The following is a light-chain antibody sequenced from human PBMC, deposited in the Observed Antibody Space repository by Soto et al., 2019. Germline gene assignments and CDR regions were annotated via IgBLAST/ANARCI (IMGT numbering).Light chain of an antibody. V-gene: IGKV3-20*01. CDR3: QHDNNCAIT. Sequence: EVVLTQSPGTLSLSPGERATLSCRANQSVSSSNFAWYQQHPCQSPRLLIFVASRTATGIPGRFSGSGSGTDFKPTITRLEPEDFAVYYCQHDNNCAITFGPGTRLEIK. CDR2: VAS. CDR1: QSVSSSN. J-gene: IGKJ5*01.